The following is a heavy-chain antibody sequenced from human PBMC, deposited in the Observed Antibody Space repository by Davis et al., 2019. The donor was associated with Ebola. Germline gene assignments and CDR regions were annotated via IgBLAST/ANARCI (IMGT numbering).Heavy chain of an antibody. J-gene: IGHJ2*01. Sequence: GESLKISCAASGFTFSSYSMNWVRQAPGKGLEWVSYISSSSSTINYADSVRGRFAISRDDAKNSLYLQMSSLRDEDTAMYYCARGHSGNYLGPHWYFDLWGRGTLVTVSS. CDR3: ARGHSGNYLGPHWYFDL. V-gene: IGHV3-48*02. D-gene: IGHD1-26*01. CDR1: GFTFSSYS. CDR2: ISSSSSTI.